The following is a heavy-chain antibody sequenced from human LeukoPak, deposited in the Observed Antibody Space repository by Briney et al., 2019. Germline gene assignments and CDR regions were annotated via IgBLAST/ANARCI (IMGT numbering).Heavy chain of an antibody. Sequence: SGGSLRLSCAASGFTFSRYWMTWVRQSPGKGLEWVANINQDGSEKYYGDSVTGRFTISRDNAENSLFLQMNSLRADDTGVYYCARAREASANVFPDHWGQGVVVTVSS. CDR3: ARAREASANVFPDH. J-gene: IGHJ4*02. D-gene: IGHD2-15*01. CDR2: INQDGSEK. V-gene: IGHV3-7*01. CDR1: GFTFSRYW.